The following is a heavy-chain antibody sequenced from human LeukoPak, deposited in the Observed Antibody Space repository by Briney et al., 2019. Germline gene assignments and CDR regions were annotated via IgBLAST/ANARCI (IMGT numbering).Heavy chain of an antibody. D-gene: IGHD6-19*01. CDR2: IDYDGGSG. CDR3: TRNSGWYGLS. J-gene: IGHJ1*01. CDR1: GFTFSSYG. V-gene: IGHV3-23*01. Sequence: GGSLRLSCAASGFTFSSYGMSWIRQAPGKGLEWVSSIDYDGGSGHYADSVKGRFTISRDNSNNTLFLHLNSLRGEDTAVYYCTRNSGWYGLSWGQGTLVTVSS.